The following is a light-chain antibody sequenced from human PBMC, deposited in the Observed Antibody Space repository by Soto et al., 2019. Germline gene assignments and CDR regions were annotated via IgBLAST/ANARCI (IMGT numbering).Light chain of an antibody. Sequence: EIVLTQSPATLSVSPGERATLSCRASQSVSSYLAWYQQKPGQAPRLLIYDASNRATGIPARFSGSGSGTDFTLTISSLEPEDFAVYYCQQRSNWRALTFGGGTKVEIK. CDR2: DAS. J-gene: IGKJ4*01. V-gene: IGKV3-11*01. CDR3: QQRSNWRALT. CDR1: QSVSSY.